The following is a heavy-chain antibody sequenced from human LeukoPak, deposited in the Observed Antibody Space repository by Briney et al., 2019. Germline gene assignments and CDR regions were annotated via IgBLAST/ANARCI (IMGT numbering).Heavy chain of an antibody. CDR1: GYTFTDYY. J-gene: IGHJ3*02. CDR3: ANPGLDAFDI. Sequence: ASVRVSCKASGYTFTDYYIHWVRQAPGQGLEWMGWINPNSGGTNYAQKFQGRVTMTRDTSISTAYMELSRLRSDDTAVYYCANPGLDAFDIWGQGTMVTVSS. V-gene: IGHV1-2*02. CDR2: INPNSGGT.